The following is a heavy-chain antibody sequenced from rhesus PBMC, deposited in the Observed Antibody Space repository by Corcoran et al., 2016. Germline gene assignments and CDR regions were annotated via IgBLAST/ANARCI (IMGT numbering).Heavy chain of an antibody. CDR3: ARALYYYSGTYYYYFDY. D-gene: IGHD3-16*01. V-gene: IGHV4S10*01. CDR2: IYGTSTST. J-gene: IGHJ4*01. Sequence: QVQLQESGPGVVKPSETLSLTCAVSGGSISDSYRWSWIRQPPGKGLEWIGYIYGTSTSTNYNPSLKSRVTISTDTSKNQFSLKLTSVTAADTAVYYCARALYYYSGTYYYYFDYWGQGVLVTVSS. CDR1: GGSISDSYR.